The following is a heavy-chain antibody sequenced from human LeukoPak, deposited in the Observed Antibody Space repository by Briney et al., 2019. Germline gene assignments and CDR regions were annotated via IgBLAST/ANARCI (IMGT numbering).Heavy chain of an antibody. V-gene: IGHV3-23*01. D-gene: IGHD5-24*01. Sequence: GGSLRLSCAASGFTVSSNYMSWVRQAPGKGLEWVSAISGSGGSTYYADSVKGRFTISRDNSKNTLYLQMNSLRAEDTAVYYCAKVLEMATIRYYYYMDVWGKGTTVTVSS. CDR1: GFTVSSNY. CDR3: AKVLEMATIRYYYYMDV. J-gene: IGHJ6*03. CDR2: ISGSGGST.